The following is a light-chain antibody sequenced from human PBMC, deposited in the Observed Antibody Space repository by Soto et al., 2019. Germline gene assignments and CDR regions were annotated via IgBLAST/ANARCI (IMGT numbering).Light chain of an antibody. Sequence: DIQMTQSPSTLSGSVGDRVTIICRASQTISSWLAWYQQKPGKAPKLLIYKASTLKSGVPSRLSGSGSGTEFTLTISSLQPDDFATYYCQHYNSYSEAFGQGTKVDIX. CDR1: QTISSW. CDR2: KAS. V-gene: IGKV1-5*03. J-gene: IGKJ1*01. CDR3: QHYNSYSEA.